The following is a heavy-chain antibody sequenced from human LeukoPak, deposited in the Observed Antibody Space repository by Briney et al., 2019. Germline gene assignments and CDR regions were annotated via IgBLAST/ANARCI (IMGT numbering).Heavy chain of an antibody. V-gene: IGHV3-21*01. CDR3: ARDPEQWLVRFLDY. Sequence: GGSLRLSCAASGFTFSSYSMNWVRQAPGKGLEWVSSISSSSSYIYYADSVKGRFTISRDNAKNSLYLQMNSLRAEDTAVYYCARDPEQWLVRFLDYWGQGTLVTVSS. CDR2: ISSSSSYI. J-gene: IGHJ4*02. CDR1: GFTFSSYS. D-gene: IGHD6-19*01.